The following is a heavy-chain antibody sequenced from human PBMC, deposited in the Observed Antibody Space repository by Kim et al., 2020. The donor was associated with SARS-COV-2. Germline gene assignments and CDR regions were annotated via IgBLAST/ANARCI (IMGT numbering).Heavy chain of an antibody. Sequence: GGSLRLSCAASGFTVSSNYMTWVRQAPGKGLDWVSIIYGGGSTYYADSVKGRFTISRVNSKNTLYLQMNSLRVDDTAVYYCATSRGYNYYGIDVWGQGTTVTVSS. CDR2: IYGGGST. CDR3: ATSRGYNYYGIDV. V-gene: IGHV3-53*01. J-gene: IGHJ6*02. D-gene: IGHD3-10*01. CDR1: GFTVSSNY.